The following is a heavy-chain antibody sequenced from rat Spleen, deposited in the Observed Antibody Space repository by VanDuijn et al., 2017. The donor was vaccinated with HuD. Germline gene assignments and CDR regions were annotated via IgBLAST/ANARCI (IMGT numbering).Heavy chain of an antibody. CDR3: ARSDGTHYYLPFIY. CDR2: INGAGST. V-gene: IGHV3-3*01. CDR1: GHSITNGYR. Sequence: EVQLQESGPGLVKPSQSLSLTCSVTGHSITNGYRWNWIRKFPGNKLEWMGYINGAGSTNYNPSLKSRISITRDTSKNQFFLQVNSVTTEDTATYYCARSDGTHYYLPFIYWGQGTQVTVSS. J-gene: IGHJ3*01. D-gene: IGHD1-12*02.